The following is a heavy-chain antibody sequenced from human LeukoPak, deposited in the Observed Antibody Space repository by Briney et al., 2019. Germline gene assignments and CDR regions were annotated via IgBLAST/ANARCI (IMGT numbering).Heavy chain of an antibody. J-gene: IGHJ5*02. Sequence: SETLSLTCTVSGGSLRSNDYYWGFIRQPPGKGLEWIGSISYSGATYHNPSLKSRVTSSVDTSKNQFSLKLSSVTAADTAVYYCARQKYQLLLNWFDPWGQGTLVTVSS. CDR2: ISYSGAT. V-gene: IGHV4-39*01. CDR3: ARQKYQLLLNWFDP. D-gene: IGHD2-2*01. CDR1: GGSLRSNDYY.